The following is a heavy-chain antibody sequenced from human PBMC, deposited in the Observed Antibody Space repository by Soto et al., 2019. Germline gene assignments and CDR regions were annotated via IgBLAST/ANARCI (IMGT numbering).Heavy chain of an antibody. CDR2: IHSSGTF. J-gene: IGHJ5*02. CDR3: ARSPIYYFDSRGPNWFAP. Sequence: SETLSLTCTVSGASISNAYWSWIRQAAGKRLEWIGRIHSSGTFNYNPSLKSRVSISRDTSKNQISLKLTSVTAADSAVYYCARSPIYYFDSRGPNWFAPWGQGTLVTVSS. CDR1: GASISNAY. D-gene: IGHD3-22*01. V-gene: IGHV4-4*07.